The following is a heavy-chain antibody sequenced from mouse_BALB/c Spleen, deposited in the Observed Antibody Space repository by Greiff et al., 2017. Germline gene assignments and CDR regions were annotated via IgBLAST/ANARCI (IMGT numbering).Heavy chain of an antibody. Sequence: VQLQQSGAELMKPGASVKISCKATGYTFSSYWIEWVKQRPGHGLEWIGEILPGSGSTNYNEKFKGKATLTADTSSSTAYMQLSSLTSEDSAIYYCANWNYFDYWGQGTTLTVSS. CDR3: ANWNYFDY. D-gene: IGHD4-1*01. V-gene: IGHV1-9*01. CDR2: ILPGSGST. CDR1: GYTFSSYW. J-gene: IGHJ2*01.